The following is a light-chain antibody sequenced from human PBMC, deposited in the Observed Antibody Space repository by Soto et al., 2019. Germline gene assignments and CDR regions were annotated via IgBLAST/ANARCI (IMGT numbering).Light chain of an antibody. CDR1: QSISSW. V-gene: IGKV1-5*01. CDR2: DAS. J-gene: IGKJ1*01. Sequence: IQITQAPSTLSASVGDRVTIACRASQSISSWLAWYQQTPGKAPKLLIYDASSLESGVPSRFRGSGSGTEFTLPISRLQPDDFETYYCQHYNSYSEAFGQGTKVDIK. CDR3: QHYNSYSEA.